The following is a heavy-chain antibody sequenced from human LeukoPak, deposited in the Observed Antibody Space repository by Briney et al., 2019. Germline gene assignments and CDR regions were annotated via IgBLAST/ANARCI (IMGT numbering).Heavy chain of an antibody. CDR2: ISSSITTI. V-gene: IGHV3-48*04. CDR1: RFTFSSYS. D-gene: IGHD3-22*01. J-gene: IGHJ4*02. Sequence: PGGSLRLSCAASRFTFSSYSMNWVRQAPGKGLEWVSYISSSITTINHAGSVKGRLTISRDNTKNSLYQQTDSQRPADPAVYYRASSHDSRGYDWGEGRLVSV. CDR3: ASSHDSRGYD.